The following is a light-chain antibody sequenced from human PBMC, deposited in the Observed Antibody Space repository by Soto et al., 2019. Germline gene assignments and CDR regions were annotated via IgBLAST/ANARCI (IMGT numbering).Light chain of an antibody. CDR1: QSVSSY. CDR2: DTS. CDR3: QQRSNWLWT. V-gene: IGKV3-11*01. Sequence: EIVLTQSPGTLSLSPGERATLSCRASQSVSSYLAWYQQKPGQAPRLLIYDTSNRVTGIPTRFSGSGSGTDFTLTISSLEPEDFAVYYCQQRSNWLWTFGQGTKVDIK. J-gene: IGKJ1*01.